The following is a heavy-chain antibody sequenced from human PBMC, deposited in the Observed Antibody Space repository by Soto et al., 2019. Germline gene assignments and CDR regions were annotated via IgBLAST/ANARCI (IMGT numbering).Heavy chain of an antibody. CDR2: ISSSSSYI. J-gene: IGHJ3*02. Sequence: PGGSLRLSCAASGFTFSSYSMNWVRQAPGKGLEWVSSISSSSSYIYYADSVKGRFTISRDNSKNTLYLQMNSLRAEDTAVYYCAAPPWVSNDAFDIWGQGTMVTVSS. D-gene: IGHD6-13*01. CDR3: AAPPWVSNDAFDI. CDR1: GFTFSSYS. V-gene: IGHV3-21*04.